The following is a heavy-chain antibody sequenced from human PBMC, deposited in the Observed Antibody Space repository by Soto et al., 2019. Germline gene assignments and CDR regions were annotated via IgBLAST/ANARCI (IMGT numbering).Heavy chain of an antibody. D-gene: IGHD6-13*01. CDR1: GFIFSSYS. CDR2: ISSSRSTI. V-gene: IGHV3-48*02. Sequence: EVQLLESGGGLGQPGGSLRLSCAASGFIFSSYSMNWVRQAPGKGLEWISHISSSRSTIYYADSVKGRFTISRDNAKNSLYLQMNSLRDEATAVYYGARGIAAAGIGPDYWGQGTLVTVSS. CDR3: ARGIAAAGIGPDY. J-gene: IGHJ4*02.